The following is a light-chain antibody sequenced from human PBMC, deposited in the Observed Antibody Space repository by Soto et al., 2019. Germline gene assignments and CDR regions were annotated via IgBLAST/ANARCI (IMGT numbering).Light chain of an antibody. CDR2: AAS. J-gene: IGKJ5*01. V-gene: IGKV3-11*01. Sequence: EIVLTQSPATLSLSPGERATLSCRASQSVSSALIWYQQKPGQTPRLLIYAASNTATGTPARFSGSGSGTDFSLTISSLEPEDFAVYYCQQRGNWPITFGQGTRLELK. CDR3: QQRGNWPIT. CDR1: QSVSSA.